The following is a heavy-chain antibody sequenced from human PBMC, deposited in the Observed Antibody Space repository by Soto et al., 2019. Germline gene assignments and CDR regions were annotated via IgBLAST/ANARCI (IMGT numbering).Heavy chain of an antibody. V-gene: IGHV3-30*18. CDR3: AKALGELSPESYDY. CDR1: GFTFSSYA. Sequence: QVQVVESGGGVVQPGRSLRLSCAASGFTFSSYAMHWVRQAPGKGLEWVAVISYDGSDKYYADSVKGRFTISRDNSKNMLNLQMNSLRADDTAVYYCAKALGELSPESYDYWGQGTLITVSS. CDR2: ISYDGSDK. J-gene: IGHJ4*02. D-gene: IGHD3-16*02.